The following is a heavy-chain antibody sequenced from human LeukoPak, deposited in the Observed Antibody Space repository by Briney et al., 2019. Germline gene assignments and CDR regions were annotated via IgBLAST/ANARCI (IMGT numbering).Heavy chain of an antibody. J-gene: IGHJ4*02. CDR2: TYPADSDT. Sequence: HGESPKISCKGSGYNFATYWIGRVRQMPGKGLEWLGITYPADSDTRYSPSFQGQVTISADKSITTAYLQWRSLKASDTAIYYCARGLRWLDYWGQGTLVTVSS. CDR1: GYNFATYW. V-gene: IGHV5-51*01. CDR3: ARGLRWLDY. D-gene: IGHD4-23*01.